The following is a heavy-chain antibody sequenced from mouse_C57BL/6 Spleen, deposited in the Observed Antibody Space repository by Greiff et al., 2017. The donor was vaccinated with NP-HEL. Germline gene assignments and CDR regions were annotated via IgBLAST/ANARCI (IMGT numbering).Heavy chain of an antibody. Sequence: EVQLQQSGPELVKPGASVKISCKASGYSFTGYYMNWVKQSPEKSLEWIGEINPSTGGTTYNQKFKAKATLTVDKSSSTAYMQLKSLTSEDSAVYYCARDGSSLFGYWGQGTTLTVSS. J-gene: IGHJ2*01. CDR3: ARDGSSLFGY. D-gene: IGHD1-1*01. V-gene: IGHV1-42*01. CDR1: GYSFTGYY. CDR2: INPSTGGT.